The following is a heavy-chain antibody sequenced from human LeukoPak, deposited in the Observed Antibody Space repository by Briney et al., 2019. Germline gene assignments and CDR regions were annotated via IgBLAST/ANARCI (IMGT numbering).Heavy chain of an antibody. CDR2: IYNSGSST. CDR3: VRDRELTY. Sequence: SETLSLTCTVSDGSISIYYWNWIRQPPGKGLEWIGYIYNSGSSTIYNPSLQSRVTISVDMSKNQFSLRLSSVTAADTAVYFCVRDRELTYWGQGILVTVS. CDR1: DGSISIYY. V-gene: IGHV4-59*01. J-gene: IGHJ4*02. D-gene: IGHD3-10*01.